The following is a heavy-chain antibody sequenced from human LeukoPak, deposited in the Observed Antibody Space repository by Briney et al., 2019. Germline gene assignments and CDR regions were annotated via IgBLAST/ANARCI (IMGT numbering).Heavy chain of an antibody. D-gene: IGHD3-9*01. J-gene: IGHJ1*01. V-gene: IGHV3-66*01. Sequence: GGSLRLSCAASGFTVSSKYMNWVRQAPGKGLEWVSVIYTDGSTYYADSVRARFSISRDDSKNTLSLQMNSLRAEDTAVYYCVRVKNVNADITFQYWGQGTLVTVSS. CDR1: GFTVSSKY. CDR3: VRVKNVNADITFQY. CDR2: IYTDGST.